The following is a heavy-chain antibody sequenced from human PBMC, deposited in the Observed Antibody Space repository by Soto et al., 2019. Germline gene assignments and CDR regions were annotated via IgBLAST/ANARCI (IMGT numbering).Heavy chain of an antibody. CDR1: GFTFSSYA. CDR3: ARDLAVYSSGWSFDY. Sequence: QVQLVESGGGVVQPGRSLRLSCAASGFTFSSYAMHWVRQAPGKGLEWVALISYDGTNKYYAASVKGRLTISRDNSKNTLYLQMNSLRVEDTAVYFCARDLAVYSSGWSFDYWGKGTLGTVSS. V-gene: IGHV3-30-3*01. CDR2: ISYDGTNK. J-gene: IGHJ4*02. D-gene: IGHD6-13*01.